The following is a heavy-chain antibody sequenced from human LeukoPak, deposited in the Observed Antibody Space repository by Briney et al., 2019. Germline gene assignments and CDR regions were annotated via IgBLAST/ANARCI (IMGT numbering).Heavy chain of an antibody. CDR2: IIPIFGTA. J-gene: IGHJ4*02. CDR1: GGTFSSYA. V-gene: IGHV1-69*01. CDR3: ATDRRQLRIFDY. Sequence: ASVKVSCKASGGTFSSYAISWVRQAPGQGLEWMGGIIPIFGTANYAQKFQGRVTITADESTSTAYMELSSLRSEDTAVYYCATDRRQLRIFDYWGQGTLVTVSS. D-gene: IGHD5-18*01.